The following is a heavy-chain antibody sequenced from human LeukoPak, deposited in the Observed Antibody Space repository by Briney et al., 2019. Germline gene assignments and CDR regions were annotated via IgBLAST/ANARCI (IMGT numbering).Heavy chain of an antibody. V-gene: IGHV4-4*02. CDR1: GGSLSSSNW. CDR3: ARDSLGSRTIDY. Sequence: PSETLSLTCAVSGGSLSSSNWWSWVRQPPGKGLEWIGEIYHSGSTNYNPSLKSRVTISVDKSKNQFSLKLSSVTAADTAVYYCARDSLGSRTIDYWGQGTLVTVSS. D-gene: IGHD7-27*01. CDR2: IYHSGST. J-gene: IGHJ4*02.